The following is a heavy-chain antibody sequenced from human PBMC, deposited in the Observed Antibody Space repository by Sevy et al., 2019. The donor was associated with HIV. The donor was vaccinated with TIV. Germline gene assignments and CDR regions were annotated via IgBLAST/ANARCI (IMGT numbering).Heavy chain of an antibody. D-gene: IGHD3-10*01. CDR3: AGGVSLWFGELLSAFDI. Sequence: GRSLRLSCAASGFTFSSYGMHWVRQAPGKGLEWVAVIWYDGSNKYYADSVKGRFTISRDNSKNTLYLQMNSLRAEDTAVYYCAGGVSLWFGELLSAFDIWGQGTMVTVSS. J-gene: IGHJ3*02. V-gene: IGHV3-33*01. CDR1: GFTFSSYG. CDR2: IWYDGSNK.